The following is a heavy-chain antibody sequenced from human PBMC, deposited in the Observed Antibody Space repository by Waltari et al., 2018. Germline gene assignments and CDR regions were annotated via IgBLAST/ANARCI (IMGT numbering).Heavy chain of an antibody. CDR3: ARGENDYVWGSYRPIDY. J-gene: IGHJ4*02. V-gene: IGHV4-4*02. Sequence: VQLVESGGGLIQPGGSLRLSCAASGFTVSSNYMSWVRQHPGKGLEWIGYIYHSGSTYYNPSLKSRVTISVDRSKNQFSLKLSSVTAADTAVYYCARGENDYVWGSYRPIDYWGQGTLVTVSS. CDR2: IYHSGST. D-gene: IGHD3-16*02. CDR1: GFTVSSNY.